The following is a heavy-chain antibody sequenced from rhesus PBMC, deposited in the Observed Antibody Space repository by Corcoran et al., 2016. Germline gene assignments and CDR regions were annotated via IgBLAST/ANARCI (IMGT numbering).Heavy chain of an antibody. V-gene: IGHV1-151*01. CDR2: IIPLVGIT. CDR1: GYPFSTSA. CDR3: ARGQTVAATINNRFDV. J-gene: IGHJ5-1*01. Sequence: QVQLLQSGAEVTKPGASVMLSCKASGYPFSTSALAWVPPDLVHGMGGIIPLVGITNYAEKCQGRVTITAATTTSTAYMELSSLRSEATAVYYCARGQTVAATINNRFDVWGPGVLVTVSS. D-gene: IGHD4-29*01.